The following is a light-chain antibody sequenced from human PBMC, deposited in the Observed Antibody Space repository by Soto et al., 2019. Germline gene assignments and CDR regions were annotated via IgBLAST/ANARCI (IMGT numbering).Light chain of an antibody. J-gene: IGKJ2*01. Sequence: DIVLTQSPCTLSLSPGERATLSCRASQSVSSSYVALYQQKPDQAPRLIIYGASSRATVIPDRFSGSGSGTAVTLTISRLEPEDFAVYYCQQYGSSPPYTFGQGTKLEIK. CDR3: QQYGSSPPYT. CDR2: GAS. CDR1: QSVSSSY. V-gene: IGKV3-20*01.